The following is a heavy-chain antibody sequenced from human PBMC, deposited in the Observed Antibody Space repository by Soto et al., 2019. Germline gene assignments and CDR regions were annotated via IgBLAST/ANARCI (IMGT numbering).Heavy chain of an antibody. D-gene: IGHD2-15*01. CDR1: GFTFSSYA. J-gene: IGHJ4*02. Sequence: GGSLRLSCAASGFTFSSYAMSWVRQAPGKGLEWVSAISGSGGSTYYADSVKVRFTISRDNSKNTLYLQMNSLRAEDTAVYYCAKVPDIVVVVAALCYFDYWGQGTLVTVSS. CDR3: AKVPDIVVVVAALCYFDY. CDR2: ISGSGGST. V-gene: IGHV3-23*01.